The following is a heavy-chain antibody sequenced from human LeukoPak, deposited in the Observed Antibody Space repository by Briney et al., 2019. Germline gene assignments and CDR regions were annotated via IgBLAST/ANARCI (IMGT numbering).Heavy chain of an antibody. CDR2: ISSSSSYI. V-gene: IGHV3-21*01. CDR3: AREYCSGGSCYSRLVDY. Sequence: GGSLRLSCAASGFTFSSYSMNWVRQAPGKGLEWVSSISSSSSYIYYADSVKGRFTISRDNAKNSLYLQMNSLRAEDTAVYYCAREYCSGGSCYSRLVDYWGQGTLVTVSS. D-gene: IGHD2-15*01. J-gene: IGHJ4*02. CDR1: GFTFSSYS.